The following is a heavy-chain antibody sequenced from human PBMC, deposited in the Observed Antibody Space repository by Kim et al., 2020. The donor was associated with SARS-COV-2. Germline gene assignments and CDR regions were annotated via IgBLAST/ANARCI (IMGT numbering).Heavy chain of an antibody. CDR3: TRVPGTTLAFWAASDI. CDR2: IRSKANSYAT. D-gene: IGHD1-1*01. V-gene: IGHV3-73*01. J-gene: IGHJ3*02. CDR1: GFSFSDSA. Sequence: GGSLRLSCAASGFSFSDSAMHWVRQASGKGLEWVGRIRSKANSYATTYAASVKGRFTISRDDSKNAAYLQMNSLKTEDTAVYYCTRVPGTTLAFWAASDICGKRTRVTVSS.